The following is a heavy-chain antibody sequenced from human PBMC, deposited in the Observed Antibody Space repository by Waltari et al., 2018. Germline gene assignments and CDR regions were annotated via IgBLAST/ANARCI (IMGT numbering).Heavy chain of an antibody. Sequence: QVQLVQSGAEVKKPGSSVKVSCKASGGTSSSYPIGWLRQAPGQGLEWMGRIIPILGIANYAQKFQGRVTITADKSTSTAYMELSSLRSEDTAVYYCARKQDKGAFDIWGQGTMVTVSS. CDR1: GGTSSSYP. CDR2: IIPILGIA. V-gene: IGHV1-69*02. J-gene: IGHJ3*02. CDR3: ARKQDKGAFDI.